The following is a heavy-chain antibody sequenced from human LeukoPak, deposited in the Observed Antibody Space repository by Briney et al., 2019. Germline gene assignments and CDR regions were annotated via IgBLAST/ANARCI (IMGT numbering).Heavy chain of an antibody. CDR3: ARDAIAARPRNWFDP. Sequence: GRSLRLSCAASGFTFSSYGMHWVRQAPGKGLEWVAVIWYDGSNKYYADSVKGRFTISRDNSKNTLYLQMSSLRAEDTAVYYCARDAIAARPRNWFDPWGQGTLVTVSS. V-gene: IGHV3-33*01. J-gene: IGHJ5*02. CDR2: IWYDGSNK. D-gene: IGHD6-6*01. CDR1: GFTFSSYG.